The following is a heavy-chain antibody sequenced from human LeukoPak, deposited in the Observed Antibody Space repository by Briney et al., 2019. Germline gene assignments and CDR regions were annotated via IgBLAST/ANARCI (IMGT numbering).Heavy chain of an antibody. D-gene: IGHD2-15*01. CDR1: GFTFSSYG. J-gene: IGHJ3*01. CDR3: AKDRVVSREPAAFDV. V-gene: IGHV3-30*02. CDR2: IRYDGGNK. Sequence: GGSLRLSCAASGFTFSSYGMHWVRQVLGKGLEWVAFIRYDGGNKYYADSVKGRFTISRDNSKNTLYLQMNSLRGEDTAVYYCAKDRVVSREPAAFDVWGQGTMVTVSS.